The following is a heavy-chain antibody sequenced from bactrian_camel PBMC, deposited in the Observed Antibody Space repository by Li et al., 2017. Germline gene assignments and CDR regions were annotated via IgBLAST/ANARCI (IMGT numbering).Heavy chain of an antibody. D-gene: IGHD3*01. V-gene: IGHV3S53*01. J-gene: IGHJ4*01. CDR3: AAGRPRDWADERGYNF. Sequence: HVQLVESGGGSVQAGGSLILSCAASGSIYGDACVGWLRQAPGKEREGVAAIGMDGRTSAADSVKGRFTISKDNAKNTLWLQMNDLRPDDTAMYFCAAGRPRDWADERGYNFWGQGTQVTVS. CDR2: IGMDGRT. CDR1: GSIYGDAC.